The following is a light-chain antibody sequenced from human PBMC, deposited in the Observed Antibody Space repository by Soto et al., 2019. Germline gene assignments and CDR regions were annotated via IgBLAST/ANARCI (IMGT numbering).Light chain of an antibody. CDR1: QSSRSY. J-gene: IGKJ4*01. V-gene: IGKV1-39*01. CDR2: AAS. CDR3: QQTSSTPT. Sequence: DIQLTQSPSSLSASVGDRVTITCRASQSSRSYLNWYQQKPGKAPKLLIYAASSLQTGVSSRFSGSGSGTDFTLTISNLQTEDFATYYCQQTSSTPTFGGGTKVEIK.